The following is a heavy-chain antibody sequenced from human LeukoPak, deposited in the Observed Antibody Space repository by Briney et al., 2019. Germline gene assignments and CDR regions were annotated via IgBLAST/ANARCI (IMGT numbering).Heavy chain of an antibody. D-gene: IGHD6-19*01. J-gene: IGHJ4*02. V-gene: IGHV4-34*01. CDR1: GGSFSGYY. Sequence: SETLSLTCAVYGGSFSGYYWSWIRQPPGKGLEWIGEINHSGSTNYNPSLKSRVTISLDTSKNQFSLKLSSVTAADTAVYYCARWYSSGWAFDYWGQGTLVTVSS. CDR3: ARWYSSGWAFDY. CDR2: INHSGST.